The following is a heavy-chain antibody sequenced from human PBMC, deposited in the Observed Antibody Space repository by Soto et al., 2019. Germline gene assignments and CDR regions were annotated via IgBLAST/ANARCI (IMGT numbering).Heavy chain of an antibody. CDR1: GFTFSSYS. Sequence: GGSLRLSCAASGFTFSSYSMNWVRQAPGKGLEWVSYISSSSSTIYYADSVKGRFTISRDNAKNSLYLQMNSLRDEDTAVYYCASGIEGSGSYHGHFDYWGQGTLVTVSS. CDR2: ISSSSSTI. CDR3: ASGIEGSGSYHGHFDY. J-gene: IGHJ4*02. D-gene: IGHD1-26*01. V-gene: IGHV3-48*02.